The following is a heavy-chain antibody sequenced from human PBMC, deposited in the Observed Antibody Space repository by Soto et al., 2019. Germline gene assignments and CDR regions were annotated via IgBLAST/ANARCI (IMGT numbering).Heavy chain of an antibody. CDR2: VSSTGST. V-gene: IGHV4-59*01. D-gene: IGHD6-25*01. Sequence: HVQLQESGPGLVKPSETLSLTCTVSGASISQYYWNWIRQSPGKGLEWIVSVSSTGSTVYTPSLTSRVPVSLDTSKNQFPLTLNSVTAAATAVYHCERGGVSPYHNHEFECWGQGTLVTVST. J-gene: IGHJ4*02. CDR3: ERGGVSPYHNHEFEC. CDR1: GASISQYY.